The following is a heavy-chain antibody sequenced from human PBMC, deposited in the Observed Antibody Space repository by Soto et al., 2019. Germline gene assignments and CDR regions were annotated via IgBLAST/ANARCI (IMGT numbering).Heavy chain of an antibody. J-gene: IGHJ3*02. Sequence: PSETLSLTCIVSGGSVSSGSPYWSWIRQPPGKGLEWIAYISYTGTTNYNPSLKSRVTISVDMSKNQLSLRLYSVTAADTAVYYCARERADILNSYGAFDIWGQGTMVTVSS. CDR1: GGSVSSGSPY. V-gene: IGHV4-61*01. CDR2: ISYTGTT. D-gene: IGHD3-9*01. CDR3: ARERADILNSYGAFDI.